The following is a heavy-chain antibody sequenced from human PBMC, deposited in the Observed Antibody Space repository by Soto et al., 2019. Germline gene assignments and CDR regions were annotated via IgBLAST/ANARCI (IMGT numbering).Heavy chain of an antibody. CDR3: ARLGYCSSITCYIDF. Sequence: SETLSLTCAVSGGSISSSNWWSWVRQPPGKGLEWIGEIYHSGSTNYNPSLKSRVTISVDTSKNLFSLKLSSVTAADTAVYYCARLGYCSSITCYIDFWGLGTLVTVSS. D-gene: IGHD2-2*01. V-gene: IGHV4-4*02. CDR1: GGSISSSNW. CDR2: IYHSGST. J-gene: IGHJ4*02.